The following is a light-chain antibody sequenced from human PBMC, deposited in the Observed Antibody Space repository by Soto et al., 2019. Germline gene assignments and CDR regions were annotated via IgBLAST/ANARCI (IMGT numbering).Light chain of an antibody. CDR2: GAS. CDR1: QSVRSNY. V-gene: IGKV3-20*01. Sequence: ELVLTQSAGSLSLSSGERATLSCRASQSVRSNYLAWYQQKLGQAPRLLIYGASSRATGIPDRFGGSGSGTDFTLTISRLEPEDFAVYYCQQYASSPLTFGGGTKVEIK. CDR3: QQYASSPLT. J-gene: IGKJ4*01.